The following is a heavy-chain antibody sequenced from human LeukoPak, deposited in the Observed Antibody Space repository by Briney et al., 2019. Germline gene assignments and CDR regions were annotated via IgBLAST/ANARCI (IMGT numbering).Heavy chain of an antibody. CDR1: GGSISSGSYY. V-gene: IGHV4-61*02. D-gene: IGHD3-22*01. CDR3: ARDSYYDSSGYPDAFDI. Sequence: SQTLSLTCTVSGGSISSGSYYWSWIRQPAGKGLEWIGRIYTSGSTNYNPSLKSRVTISVDTSKNQFSLKLSSVTAADTAVYYCARDSYYDSSGYPDAFDIWGQGTMVTVSS. J-gene: IGHJ3*02. CDR2: IYTSGST.